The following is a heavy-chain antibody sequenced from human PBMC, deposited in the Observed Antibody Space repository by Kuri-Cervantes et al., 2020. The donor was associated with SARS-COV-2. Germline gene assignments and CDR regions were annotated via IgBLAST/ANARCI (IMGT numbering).Heavy chain of an antibody. J-gene: IGHJ4*02. D-gene: IGHD3-22*01. CDR1: GYTFTGYY. V-gene: IGHV1-2*06. Sequence: ASVKVSCKASGYTFTGYYMHWVRQAPGQGLEWMGRINPNSGGTNYAQKFQGRVTMTRDTSISTAYMELSRLRSDDTAVYYCARAGENSSGYYYRVDFWGQGTLVTVSS. CDR2: INPNSGGT. CDR3: ARAGENSSGYYYRVDF.